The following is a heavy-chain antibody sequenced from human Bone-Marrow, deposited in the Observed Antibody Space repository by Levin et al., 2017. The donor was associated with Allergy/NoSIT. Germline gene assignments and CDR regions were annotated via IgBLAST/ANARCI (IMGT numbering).Heavy chain of an antibody. CDR2: ISADNGDT. J-gene: IGHJ6*03. D-gene: IGHD2-15*01. V-gene: IGHV1-18*01. Sequence: GESLKISFKSSGYTFTSYGISWVRQAPGQGLEWVGWISADNGDTNFAQKLQGRITMTTDTSTSTAYMELRSLRFDDTAVYYCARVPGGYCSGGTCYSFHMDVWGKGTTVTVSS. CDR3: ARVPGGYCSGGTCYSFHMDV. CDR1: GYTFTSYG.